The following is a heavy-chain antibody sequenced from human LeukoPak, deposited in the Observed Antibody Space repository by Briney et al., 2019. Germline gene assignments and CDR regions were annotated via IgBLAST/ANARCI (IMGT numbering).Heavy chain of an antibody. V-gene: IGHV4-39*01. CDR3: ASFHYYYGSGSRDY. CDR2: IYYSGST. J-gene: IGHJ4*02. CDR1: GGSISSSSYY. D-gene: IGHD3-10*01. Sequence: KTSETLSLTCTVSGGSISSSSYYWGWIRQPPGKGLEWIGSIYYSGSTYYNPSLKSRVTISVDTSKNQFSLKLSSVTAADTAVYYCASFHYYYGSGSRDYWGQGTLVTVSS.